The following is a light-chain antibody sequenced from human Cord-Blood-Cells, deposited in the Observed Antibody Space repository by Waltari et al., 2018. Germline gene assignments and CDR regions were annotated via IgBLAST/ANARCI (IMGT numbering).Light chain of an antibody. CDR2: DVS. CDR1: SSDVGGYHY. J-gene: IGLJ1*01. Sequence: QSALTQPRSVSGSPGQSVTISCTGTSSDVGGYHYVSWYQQHPGKAPKLMIYDVSKRPSGVPDRFSGSKSGNTASLTISGLRAEDEADYYCCSYAGSYTYVFGTGTKVTVL. CDR3: CSYAGSYTYV. V-gene: IGLV2-11*01.